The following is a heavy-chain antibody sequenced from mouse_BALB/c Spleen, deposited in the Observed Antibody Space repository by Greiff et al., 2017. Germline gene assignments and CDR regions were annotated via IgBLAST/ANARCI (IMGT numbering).Heavy chain of an antibody. D-gene: IGHD2-10*02. CDR2: INPSNGGT. V-gene: IGHV1S81*02. CDR1: GYTFTSYY. J-gene: IGHJ2*01. Sequence: VQLQQSGAELVKPGASVKLSCKASGYTFTSYYMYWVKQRPGQGLEWIGEINPSNGGTNFNEKFKSKATLTVDKSSSTAYMQLSSLTSEDSAVYYCTRGYGNLYFDYWGQGTTLTVSS. CDR3: TRGYGNLYFDY.